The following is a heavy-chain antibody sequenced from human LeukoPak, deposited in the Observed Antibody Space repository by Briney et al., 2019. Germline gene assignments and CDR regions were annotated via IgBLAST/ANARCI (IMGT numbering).Heavy chain of an antibody. V-gene: IGHV3-7*01. J-gene: IGHJ4*02. CDR3: ARDGTDRYFDWLLYGGDYFDY. CDR1: GFTFSSYW. CDR2: IKQDGSEK. D-gene: IGHD3-9*01. Sequence: PGGSLRLSCAASGFTFSSYWMSWVRQAPGKGLEWVANIKQDGSEKYYVDSVKGRFTISRDNAKNSLYLQMNSLRAEDTAVYYCARDGTDRYFDWLLYGGDYFDYWGQGTLVTVSS.